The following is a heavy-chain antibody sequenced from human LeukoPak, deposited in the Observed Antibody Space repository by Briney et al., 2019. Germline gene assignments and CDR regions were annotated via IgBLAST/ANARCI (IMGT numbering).Heavy chain of an antibody. CDR2: IRSNSDGGTT. J-gene: IGHJ5*02. Sequence: GGSLRLSCAASGLTVSNAWMSWVRQAPGKGLEWDGRIRSNSDGGTTDYAAPVKGRFTISRDDSGNTLLLQMSSLEIEDTAVYYCTRMNYARFDPWGQGTLVTVSP. V-gene: IGHV3-15*01. D-gene: IGHD2-2*01. CDR1: GLTVSNAW. CDR3: TRMNYARFDP.